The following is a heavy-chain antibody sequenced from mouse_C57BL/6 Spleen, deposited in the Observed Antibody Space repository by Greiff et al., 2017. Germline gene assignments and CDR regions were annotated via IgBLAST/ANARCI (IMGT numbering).Heavy chain of an antibody. CDR2: INPSTGGT. D-gene: IGHD2-4*01. V-gene: IGHV1-42*01. J-gene: IGHJ2*01. CDR3: ARRDDYDY. Sequence: EVQLQQSGPELVKPGASVKISCKASGYSFTGYYMNWVKQSPEKSLEWIGEINPSTGGTTYNQKFKAKATLTVDKSSSTAYMQLKSLTSEDSAVYYCARRDDYDYWGQGTTLTVSS. CDR1: GYSFTGYY.